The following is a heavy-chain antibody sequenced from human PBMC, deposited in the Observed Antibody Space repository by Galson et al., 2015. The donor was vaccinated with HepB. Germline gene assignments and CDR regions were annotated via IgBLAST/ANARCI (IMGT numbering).Heavy chain of an antibody. V-gene: IGHV4-34*01. CDR3: ARAIIPYYYDSSGYYRRSSLPEIFYWYFDL. CDR2: INHSGSP. D-gene: IGHD3-22*01. CDR1: GGSFSGYY. J-gene: IGHJ2*01. Sequence: SETLSLTCAVYGGSFSGYYWSWIRQPPGKGLEWIGEINHSGSPNYNPSLKSRVTISADTSKNQFSLKLSSVTAADTAVYYCARAIIPYYYDSSGYYRRSSLPEIFYWYFDLWGRGTLVTVSS.